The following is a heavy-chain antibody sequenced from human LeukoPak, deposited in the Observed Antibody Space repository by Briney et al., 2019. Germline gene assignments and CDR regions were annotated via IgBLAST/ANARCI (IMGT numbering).Heavy chain of an antibody. CDR1: GSSISSSSYY. J-gene: IGHJ4*02. V-gene: IGHV4-39*01. D-gene: IGHD2-2*01. CDR3: ARLELGYCSSTSCHAFDY. CDR2: IYYSGST. Sequence: PSETLSLTCTVSGSSISSSSYYWGWIRQPPGKGLEWIGNIYYSGSTYYNPSLKSRVTISVDTSKNQFSLKLSSVTAADTAVYYCARLELGYCSSTSCHAFDYWGQGTLVTVSS.